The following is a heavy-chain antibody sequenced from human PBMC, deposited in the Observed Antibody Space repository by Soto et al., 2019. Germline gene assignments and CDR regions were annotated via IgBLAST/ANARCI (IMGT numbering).Heavy chain of an antibody. D-gene: IGHD6-19*01. Sequence: QITLKESGPTLVKPTQTLTLTCTFSGFSLSSTRMAVGWIRQPPGKALEWLALIYWDDDKRYSPFLKSRLTIPKDTTXNQVVLTMSTMDPVDTARYYCAHIVVAGLGYYFDYWGQGTLVTVSS. CDR1: GFSLSSTRMA. J-gene: IGHJ4*02. V-gene: IGHV2-5*02. CDR2: IYWDDDK. CDR3: AHIVVAGLGYYFDY.